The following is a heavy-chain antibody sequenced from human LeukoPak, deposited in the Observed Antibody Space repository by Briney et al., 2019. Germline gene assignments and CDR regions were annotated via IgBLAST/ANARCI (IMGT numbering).Heavy chain of an antibody. CDR3: AREYYYDSSGYYYGDYYYYMDV. J-gene: IGHJ6*03. CDR2: ISAYNGNT. Sequence: ASVKVSCKAPGYTFTSYGISWVRQAPGQGLEWMGWISAYNGNTNYAQKLQGRVTMTTDTSTSTAYMELRSLRSDDTAVYYCAREYYYDSSGYYYGDYYYYMDVWGKGTTVTVSS. V-gene: IGHV1-18*01. CDR1: GYTFTSYG. D-gene: IGHD3-22*01.